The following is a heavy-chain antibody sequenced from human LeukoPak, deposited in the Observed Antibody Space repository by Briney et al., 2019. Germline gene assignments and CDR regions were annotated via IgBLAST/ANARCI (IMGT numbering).Heavy chain of an antibody. D-gene: IGHD6-19*01. Sequence: GGSLRLSCAASGFTFSDYEMNWVRQAPGKGLEWVSTISDSGVSTYYADSVKGRFTISRDNSKNTLYMQMNSLRAGDTAVYYCAKDLSSSGFRIDYWGQGTLVTVSS. V-gene: IGHV3-23*01. CDR3: AKDLSSSGFRIDY. CDR1: GFTFSDYE. CDR2: ISDSGVST. J-gene: IGHJ4*02.